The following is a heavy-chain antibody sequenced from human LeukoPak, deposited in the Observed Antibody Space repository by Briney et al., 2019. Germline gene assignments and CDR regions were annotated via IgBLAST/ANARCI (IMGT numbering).Heavy chain of an antibody. CDR1: GYTFTSYG. D-gene: IGHD3-10*01. CDR3: ARGWTGDAFDM. Sequence: ASVKVSCKASGYTFTSYGFSWVRQAPGQGLEWMGWISAYNGNTNYAQKVQGRVTLTTDTSTSTAYMELRSLRTDDTAVYYCARGWTGDAFDMWGQGTMVTVSS. J-gene: IGHJ3*02. CDR2: ISAYNGNT. V-gene: IGHV1-18*01.